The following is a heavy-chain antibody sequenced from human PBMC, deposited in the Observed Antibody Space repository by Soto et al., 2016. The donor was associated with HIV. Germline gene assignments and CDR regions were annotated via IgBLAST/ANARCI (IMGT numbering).Heavy chain of an antibody. V-gene: IGHV4-59*01. CDR2: IYKNGNT. Sequence: QVYLQESGPGLVKPSETLSLTCTVSSGSISTYYWNWIRQPPGKGLEWLGYIYKNGNTKYNPSLKGRVTISVGRSQNQFSLKLSSVTAADTAVYYCARVGGTGSRHYNYGLDVWGQGTTV. CDR1: SGSISTYY. J-gene: IGHJ6*02. D-gene: IGHD1-26*01. CDR3: ARVGGTGSRHYNYGLDV.